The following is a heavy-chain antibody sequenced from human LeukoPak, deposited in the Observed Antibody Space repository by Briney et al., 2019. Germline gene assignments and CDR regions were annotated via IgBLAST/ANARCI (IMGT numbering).Heavy chain of an antibody. J-gene: IGHJ4*02. V-gene: IGHV3-7*04. D-gene: IGHD5-24*01. CDR3: TRVGYIDEGIDY. Sequence: GGSLRLSCAASGFPFSSYWMTWVRQAPGKGLEWVANIKQDGSKESYVDSVKGRFTISRDNAKNSLYPQMNSLRAEDTAIYYCTRVGYIDEGIDYWGQGTLVTVSS. CDR2: IKQDGSKE. CDR1: GFPFSSYW.